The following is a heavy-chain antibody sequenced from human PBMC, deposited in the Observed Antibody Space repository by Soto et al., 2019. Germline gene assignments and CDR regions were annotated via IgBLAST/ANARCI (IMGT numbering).Heavy chain of an antibody. D-gene: IGHD2-15*01. V-gene: IGHV4-39*02. Sequence: SETLSLTCTVSGGSINSNNYYWAGIGQPPGKGLAWIASIYYDGSTYYDTSLKSRVTISRDTSKNQFSLRLTSMTAADTAVYYCAKVVVAATRHSDFDSWGQGTLVTVS. CDR3: AKVVVAATRHSDFDS. J-gene: IGHJ4*02. CDR1: GGSINSNNYY. CDR2: IYYDGST.